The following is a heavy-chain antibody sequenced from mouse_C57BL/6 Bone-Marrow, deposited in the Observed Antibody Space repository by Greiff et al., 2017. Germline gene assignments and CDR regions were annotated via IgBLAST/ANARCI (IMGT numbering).Heavy chain of an antibody. CDR1: GYAFSSYW. V-gene: IGHV1-80*01. D-gene: IGHD2-3*01. CDR3: ARTNDGYWDYFDY. Sequence: QVQLKESGAELVKPGASVKISCKASGYAFSSYWMNWVKQRPGKGLEWIGQIYPGDGDTNYNGKFKGKATLTAEKSSSTAYMQLSSLTSEDSAVYFCARTNDGYWDYFDYWGQGTTLTVSS. CDR2: IYPGDGDT. J-gene: IGHJ2*01.